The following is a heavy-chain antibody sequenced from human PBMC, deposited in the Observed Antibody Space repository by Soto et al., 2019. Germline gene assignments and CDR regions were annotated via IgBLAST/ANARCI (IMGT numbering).Heavy chain of an antibody. Sequence: PSETLSLTCAVSGGSISSGGYSWSWIRQPPGKGLEWIGYIYHSGSTYYNPSLKSRVTISVDRSKNQFSLKLSSVTAADTAVYYCARDTLYYYGSGRLPSGAFDIWGQGTMVTVSS. CDR3: ARDTLYYYGSGRLPSGAFDI. V-gene: IGHV4-30-2*01. D-gene: IGHD3-10*01. CDR2: IYHSGST. CDR1: GGSISSGGYS. J-gene: IGHJ3*02.